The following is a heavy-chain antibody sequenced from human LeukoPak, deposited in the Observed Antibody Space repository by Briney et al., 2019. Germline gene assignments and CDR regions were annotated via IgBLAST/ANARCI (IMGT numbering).Heavy chain of an antibody. D-gene: IGHD6-13*01. V-gene: IGHV4-61*02. CDR2: IYTSGST. CDR3: ARAYSSWYYFDY. CDR1: GNSISSGDYY. Sequence: SETPSLTCTVSGNSISSGDYYWSWIRQPAGKGLEWIGRIYTSGSTTYNPSLKSRVTISVDTSKNQFSLKLSSVTAADTAVYYCARAYSSWYYFDYWGQGTLVTVSS. J-gene: IGHJ4*02.